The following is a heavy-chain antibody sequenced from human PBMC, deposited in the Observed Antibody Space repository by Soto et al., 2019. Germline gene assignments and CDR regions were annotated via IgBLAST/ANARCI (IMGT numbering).Heavy chain of an antibody. Sequence: GGSLRLSCAASGFAFADYTMHWVRQAPGKGLEWVSLISWDGGSTYYADSVKGRFTISRENRKNSLYLQMNSLRTEETALYYCAKGPRYYGSEFSFDYWGQGTLVTVSS. CDR1: GFAFADYT. D-gene: IGHD3-10*01. V-gene: IGHV3-43*01. CDR3: AKGPRYYGSEFSFDY. CDR2: ISWDGGST. J-gene: IGHJ4*02.